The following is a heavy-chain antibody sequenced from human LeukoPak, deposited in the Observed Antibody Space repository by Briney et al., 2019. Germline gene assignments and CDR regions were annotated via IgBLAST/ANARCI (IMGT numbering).Heavy chain of an antibody. CDR1: GGSISSSSYY. CDR2: IYTSGST. CDR3: ARYWVGYMDV. Sequence: PSETLSLTCTVSGGSISSSSYYWGWIRQPAGKGLEWIGRIYTSGSTNYNPSLKSRVTISVDTSKNQFSLKLSSVTAADTAVYYCARYWVGYMDVWGKGTTVTISS. V-gene: IGHV4-61*02. J-gene: IGHJ6*03. D-gene: IGHD2-8*02.